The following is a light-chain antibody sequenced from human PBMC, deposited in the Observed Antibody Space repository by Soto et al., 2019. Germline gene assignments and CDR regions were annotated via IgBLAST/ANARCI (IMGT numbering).Light chain of an antibody. CDR3: SSYAGSNNLV. J-gene: IGLJ3*02. V-gene: IGLV2-8*01. CDR1: SSDVGGYNY. Sequence: QSVLTQPPSASGSPGQSVTISCTGTSSDVGGYNYVSWYQQHPGKAPKLMIYEVSKRPSGVPDRFSGSKSGNTASLTVSGLQAEYEADYYFSSYAGSNNLVFGGGTKLTVL. CDR2: EVS.